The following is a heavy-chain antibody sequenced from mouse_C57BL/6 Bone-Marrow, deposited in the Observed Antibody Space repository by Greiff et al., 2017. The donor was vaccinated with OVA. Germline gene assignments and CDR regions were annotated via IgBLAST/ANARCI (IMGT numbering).Heavy chain of an antibody. CDR1: GFTFSDYG. CDR2: ISSGSSTI. J-gene: IGHJ1*03. Sequence: EVQGVESGGGLVKPGGSLKLSCAASGFTFSDYGMHWVRQAPEKGLEWVAYISSGSSTIYYADTVKGRFTISRDNAKNTLFLQMTSLRSEDTARDYCASVMTTVVATDWYGDGWGTGTTVTVSS. CDR3: ASVMTTVVATDWYGDG. V-gene: IGHV5-17*01. D-gene: IGHD1-1*01.